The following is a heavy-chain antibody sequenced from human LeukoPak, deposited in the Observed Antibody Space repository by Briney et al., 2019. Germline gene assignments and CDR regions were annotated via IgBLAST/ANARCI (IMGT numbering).Heavy chain of an antibody. J-gene: IGHJ4*02. V-gene: IGHV4-30-4*01. CDR3: ARHASTRGSYFY. D-gene: IGHD1-26*01. Sequence: SSQTLSLTCTVSGRSFSSGDYYWSRIRQPPGKDLEWIGYSYYSGSSYYNSSLKSRVTFCVDTYKNQFLQKLSAVTAADTAVYYCARHASTRGSYFYWGQGTLVTVSS. CDR2: SYYSGSS. CDR1: GRSFSSGDYY.